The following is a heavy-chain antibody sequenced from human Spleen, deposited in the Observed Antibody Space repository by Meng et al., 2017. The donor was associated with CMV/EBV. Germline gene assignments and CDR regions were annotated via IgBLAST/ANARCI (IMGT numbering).Heavy chain of an antibody. J-gene: IGHJ4*02. D-gene: IGHD1-26*01. V-gene: IGHV3-30*02. CDR3: AKDWLITGAAGVFDY. Sequence: GESLKISCAASGFTFSSYWMSWVRQAPGKGLEWVSVIRYDGSNQYYADSVKGRFTISRDNSKNTVFLQMNGLRAEDTAVYYCAKDWLITGAAGVFDYWGQGTLVTVSS. CDR1: GFTFSSYW. CDR2: IRYDGSNQ.